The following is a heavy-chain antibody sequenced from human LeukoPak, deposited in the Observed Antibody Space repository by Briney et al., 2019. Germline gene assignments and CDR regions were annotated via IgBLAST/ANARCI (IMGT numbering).Heavy chain of an antibody. CDR1: GYTFTSYP. CDR3: ARDLAERFDF. CDR2: INTANDNT. V-gene: IGHV1-3*04. D-gene: IGHD2-15*01. J-gene: IGHJ4*02. Sequence: GASVKVSCTASGYTFTSYPIYWVRQAPGQGLEWMGWINTANDNTKYSQKFYGRVTITRDTSASTAYMELSSLRSEDTTVYYCARDLAERFDFWGQGTLVTVSS.